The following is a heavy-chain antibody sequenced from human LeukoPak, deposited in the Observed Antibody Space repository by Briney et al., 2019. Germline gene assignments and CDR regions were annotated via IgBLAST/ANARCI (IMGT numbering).Heavy chain of an antibody. CDR2: IYYSGST. J-gene: IGHJ3*02. CDR3: ARGVGAFDI. CDR1: GGSISSYY. V-gene: IGHV4-59*01. Sequence: SETLSLTCTVSGGSISSYYWSWIRQPPGKGLEWIGYIYYSGSTNYNPSLKSRVTISVDTSKNQFSLKLSSVTAADTAVYYCARGVGAFDIWGQGTMVTVSS. D-gene: IGHD2-15*01.